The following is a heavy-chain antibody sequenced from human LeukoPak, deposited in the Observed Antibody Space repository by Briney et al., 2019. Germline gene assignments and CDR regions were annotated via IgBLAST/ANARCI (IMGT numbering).Heavy chain of an antibody. CDR3: ASTYYDCWTGGSWFDP. CDR1: GVSISGAY. V-gene: IGHV4-59*08. J-gene: IGHJ5*02. D-gene: IGHD3-3*01. Sequence: PLETLSLTCGLSGVSISGAYWTCSWQPPRGRGGWMGDIYFSGSTNYNPSLKSRVTISVDTSKNQFSLKLSSVTAADTAVYYCASTYYDCWTGGSWFDPWGQGTLVTVSS. CDR2: IYFSGST.